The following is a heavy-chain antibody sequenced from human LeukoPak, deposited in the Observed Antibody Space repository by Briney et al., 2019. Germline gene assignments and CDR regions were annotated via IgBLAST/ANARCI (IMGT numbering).Heavy chain of an antibody. J-gene: IGHJ4*02. V-gene: IGHV4-34*01. CDR2: IYHSGST. Sequence: KPSETLSLTCAVYGGSFSGYYRSWIRQPPGKGLEWIGYIYHSGSTYYNPSLKSRVTISVDRSKNQFSLKLSSVTAADTAVYYCARGGSGSYLDYWGQGTLVTVSS. CDR1: GGSFSGYY. CDR3: ARGGSGSYLDY. D-gene: IGHD3-10*01.